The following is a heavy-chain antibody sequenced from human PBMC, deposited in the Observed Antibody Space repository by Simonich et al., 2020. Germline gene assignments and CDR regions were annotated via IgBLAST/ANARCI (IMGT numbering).Heavy chain of an antibody. D-gene: IGHD6-13*01. CDR1: GGSFSGYS. CDR2: IKHSGST. Sequence: QVQLQQWGAGLLKPSETLSLTCAVYGGSFSGYSWRWIRQPPGKGLEWIGEIKHSGSTNYNPSRKRRVTISGDTSKNQFSLKLSSVTAADTAVYYCARHTVKSIAATNYYYGMDVWGQGTTVTVSS. V-gene: IGHV4-34*01. J-gene: IGHJ6*02. CDR3: ARHTVKSIAATNYYYGMDV.